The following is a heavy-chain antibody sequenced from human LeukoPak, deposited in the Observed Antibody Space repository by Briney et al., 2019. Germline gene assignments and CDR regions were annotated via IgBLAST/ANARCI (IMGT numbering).Heavy chain of an antibody. CDR3: ARSLYSGYDYYFDY. J-gene: IGHJ4*02. CDR2: MNPNSGNT. CDR1: GYTLTSYD. V-gene: IGHV1-8*01. Sequence: ASVKVSCKASGYTLTSYDINWVRQATGQGLEWMGWMNPNSGNTGYAQKFQGRVTMTRNTSISTAYMELSSLRSEDTAVYYCARSLYSGYDYYFDYWGQGTLVTVSS. D-gene: IGHD5-12*01.